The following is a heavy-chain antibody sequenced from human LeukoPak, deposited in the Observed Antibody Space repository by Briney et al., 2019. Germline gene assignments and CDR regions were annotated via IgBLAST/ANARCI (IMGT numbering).Heavy chain of an antibody. CDR1: GFTFSGYG. J-gene: IGHJ4*02. CDR2: IKQDGSEK. Sequence: PGGSLRLSCAASGFTFSGYGMSWVRQAPGKGLEWVANIKQDGSEKYYVDSVKGRFTISRDNAKNSVYLQMNSLRAEDTAVYYFARRGATVTDDGGQGTLVTVSS. D-gene: IGHD4-17*01. V-gene: IGHV3-7*01. CDR3: ARRGATVTDD.